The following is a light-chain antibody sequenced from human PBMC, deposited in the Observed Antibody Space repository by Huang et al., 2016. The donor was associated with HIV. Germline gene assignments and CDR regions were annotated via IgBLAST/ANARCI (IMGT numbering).Light chain of an antibody. V-gene: IGKV1-39*01. J-gene: IGKJ1*01. Sequence: DIQMTQSPPSLSASVGDRVTFTCRANQTISKSLNWYQQKPGRAPKLLIYTASTLDSGVPSGLSGSGSGSRVTLNITNLQPEDFATYYCQQSFSVPRTFG. CDR3: QQSFSVPRT. CDR2: TAS. CDR1: QTISKS.